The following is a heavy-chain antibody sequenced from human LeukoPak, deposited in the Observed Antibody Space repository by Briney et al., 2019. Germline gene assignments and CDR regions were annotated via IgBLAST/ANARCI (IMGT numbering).Heavy chain of an antibody. Sequence: GASVKVSCKASGYTFTRNPINWLRQAPGQGLEWMGWINANTGNPTYAQGFTGRFVFSLDTSVSTAYLQISSLKAEDTAVYYCARDSATIQFDYWGQGTLVTVSS. CDR2: INANTGNP. J-gene: IGHJ4*02. V-gene: IGHV7-4-1*02. CDR1: GYTFTRNP. D-gene: IGHD1-1*01. CDR3: ARDSATIQFDY.